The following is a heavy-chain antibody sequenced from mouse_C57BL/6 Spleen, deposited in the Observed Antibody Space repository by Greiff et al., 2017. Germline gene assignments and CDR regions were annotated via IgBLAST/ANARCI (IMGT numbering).Heavy chain of an antibody. V-gene: IGHV2-6-1*01. CDR1: GFSLTSYG. CDR3: ARHGGGAMDY. CDR2: LWSDEST. J-gene: IGHJ4*01. Sequence: VKLMESGPGLVAPSQSLSITCTVSGFSLTSYGVHWVRQPPGKGLEWLVVLWSDESTTYYSALKSKLSISKDNSKSQVFLIMNSLQTDDTAMYYCARHGGGAMDYWGQGTSVTVSS.